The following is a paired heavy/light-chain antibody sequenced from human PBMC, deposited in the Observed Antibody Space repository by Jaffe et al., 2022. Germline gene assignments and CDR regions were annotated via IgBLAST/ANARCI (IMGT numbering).Light chain of an antibody. V-gene: IGLV2-23*01. Sequence: QSALTQPASVSGSPGQSITISCTGTSSDVGSYNLVSWYQHHPGKAPKLMIYEDSKRPSGVSNRFSGSKSGNTASLTISGLQAEDEADYYCCSYAGSSTWVFGGGTKLTVL. CDR1: SSDVGSYNL. CDR3: CSYAGSSTWV. CDR2: EDS. J-gene: IGLJ3*02.
Heavy chain of an antibody. CDR3: ARALWSGYPHPPDAFDI. Sequence: QVQLVQSGAEVKKPGASVKVSCKASGYTFTGYYMHWVRQAPGQGLEWMGRINPNSDGTNYAQKFQGRVTMTRDTSISTAYMELSRLRSDDTAVYYCARALWSGYPHPPDAFDIWGQGTMVTVSS. CDR2: INPNSDGT. V-gene: IGHV1-2*06. D-gene: IGHD3-3*01. J-gene: IGHJ3*02. CDR1: GYTFTGYY.